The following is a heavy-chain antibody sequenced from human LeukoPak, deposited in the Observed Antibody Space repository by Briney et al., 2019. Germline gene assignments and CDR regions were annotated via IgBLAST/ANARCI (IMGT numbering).Heavy chain of an antibody. J-gene: IGHJ6*03. Sequence: SETLSLTCTVSGGSISSGSYYWSWIRQPAGKGLEWIGRIYTSGSTNYNPSLKSRVTISVDTSKNQFSLKLSSVTAADTAVYYCARVFVRSGIHYYYYYYMDVWGKGTTVTVSS. CDR2: IYTSGST. CDR1: GGSISSGSYY. CDR3: ARVFVRSGIHYYYYYYMDV. V-gene: IGHV4-61*02. D-gene: IGHD3-10*01.